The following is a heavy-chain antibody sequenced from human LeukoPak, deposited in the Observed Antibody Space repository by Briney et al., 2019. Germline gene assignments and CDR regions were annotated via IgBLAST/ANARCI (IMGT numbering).Heavy chain of an antibody. CDR2: IKQDGSEK. CDR1: GLTFSSYW. J-gene: IGHJ4*02. V-gene: IGHV3-7*01. Sequence: GGSLRLSCAASGLTFSSYWMSWVRQAPGKGLEWVANIKQDGSEKYYVDSVKGRFTISRDNAKNSLYLQMNSLRAEDTAVYYCARSVQYQNDYWGQGTLVTVSS. CDR3: ARSVQYQNDY. D-gene: IGHD2-2*01.